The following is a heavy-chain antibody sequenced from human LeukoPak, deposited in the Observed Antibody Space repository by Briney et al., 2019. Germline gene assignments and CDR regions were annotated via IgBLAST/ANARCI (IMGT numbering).Heavy chain of an antibody. Sequence: SETLSLTCAVYGGSFSGFSWSWIRQSPGKGLEWIGQINHGGDTNCNTSLKSRVTISVDTSKNQFSLKLSSVTAADTAVYYCARRRNWNDVLDSWGQGTLVTVSS. D-gene: IGHD1-1*01. CDR1: GGSFSGFS. V-gene: IGHV4-34*01. J-gene: IGHJ4*02. CDR3: ARRRNWNDVLDS. CDR2: INHGGDT.